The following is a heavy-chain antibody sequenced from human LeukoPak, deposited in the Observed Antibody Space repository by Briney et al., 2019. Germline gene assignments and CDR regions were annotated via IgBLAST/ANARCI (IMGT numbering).Heavy chain of an antibody. CDR1: GGSISSGGYS. CDR3: ARAPHDFWSGNGFDY. CDR2: IYHSGST. Sequence: PSQTLSLTCAVSGGSISSGGYSWSWIRQPPGKGLEWIGYIYHSGSTYYNPSLKSRVTISVDRSKNQFSLKLSSVTAADTAVYYCARAPHDFWSGNGFDYWGQGTLVTVSS. D-gene: IGHD3-3*01. J-gene: IGHJ4*02. V-gene: IGHV4-30-2*01.